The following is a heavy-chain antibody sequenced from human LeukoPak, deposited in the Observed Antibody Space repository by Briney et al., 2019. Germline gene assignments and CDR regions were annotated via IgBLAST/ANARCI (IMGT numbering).Heavy chain of an antibody. D-gene: IGHD5-18*01. Sequence: PSQTLSLTCAVSGGSISSGGYSWSWIRQPPGKGLEWIGYIYHSGSTYYNPSLKSRVTISVDRSKNQFSLKLSSVTAADTAVYYCARHKGYRTEDTAGAGPNYYYYYGMDVWGQGTTVTVSS. CDR3: ARHKGYRTEDTAGAGPNYYYYYGMDV. CDR2: IYHSGST. CDR1: GGSISSGGYS. J-gene: IGHJ6*02. V-gene: IGHV4-30-2*01.